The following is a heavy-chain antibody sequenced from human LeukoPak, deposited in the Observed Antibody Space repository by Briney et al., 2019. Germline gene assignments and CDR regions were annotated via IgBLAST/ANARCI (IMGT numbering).Heavy chain of an antibody. CDR2: ISSSGSTI. CDR1: GFTFTDDY. D-gene: IGHD2-2*01. J-gene: IGHJ6*03. CDR3: ARDGDIVVVPAYYMDV. V-gene: IGHV3-11*04. Sequence: PGGSLRLSCVASGFTFTDDYMTWIRQAPGKGLEWVSYISSSGSTIYYADSVKGRFTISRDNAKNSLYLQMNSLRAEDTAVYYCARDGDIVVVPAYYMDVWGKGTTVTVSS.